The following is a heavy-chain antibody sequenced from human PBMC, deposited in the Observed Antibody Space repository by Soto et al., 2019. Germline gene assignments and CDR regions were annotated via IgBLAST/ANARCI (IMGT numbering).Heavy chain of an antibody. D-gene: IGHD3-10*01. CDR1: GGTFSTST. CDR2: IIPMFASA. J-gene: IGHJ4*02. Sequence: QVQLVQSGAEAKKPGSSVKLSCKASGGTFSTSTINWVRQAPGQGLEWVGGIIPMFASATYAQKFKGRVTITADASTNTAYMEMRTLRYEDTAMYYCTRGEGGFGDLFPARVDSWGRGALVSVSS. CDR3: TRGEGGFGDLFPARVDS. V-gene: IGHV1-69*01.